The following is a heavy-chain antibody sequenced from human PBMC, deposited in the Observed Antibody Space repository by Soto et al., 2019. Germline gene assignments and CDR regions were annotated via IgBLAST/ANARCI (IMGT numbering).Heavy chain of an antibody. Sequence: GGSLRLFCAASGFTFSSSAMTWVRQTPGKGLEWVSSIDSAFTTYYSDSLKGHFTISRDNSKNTVYLQMNSLGADDTAVYYCAKDQWELMHWGQGTLVTVSS. CDR3: AKDQWELMH. J-gene: IGHJ4*01. V-gene: IGHV3-23*05. CDR2: IDSAFTT. CDR1: GFTFSSSA. D-gene: IGHD1-26*01.